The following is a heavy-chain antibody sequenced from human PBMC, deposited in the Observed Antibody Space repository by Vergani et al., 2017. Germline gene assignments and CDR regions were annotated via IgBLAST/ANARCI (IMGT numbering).Heavy chain of an antibody. CDR1: GDSISSGVYY. CDR3: ARMGGYDECDAFRIGYFDS. D-gene: IGHD3-22*01. Sequence: QVQLQESGPGLVKPSQTLSLTCSVSGDSISSGVYYWNWIRQHPGKGLEWIGYIYSTGSTHHNPSLRSRINMSVDTSKNQFSLKLNSVTAADTAMYYSARMGGYDECDAFRIGYFDSWGPGILVTVSS. J-gene: IGHJ4*02. V-gene: IGHV4-31*03. CDR2: IYSTGST.